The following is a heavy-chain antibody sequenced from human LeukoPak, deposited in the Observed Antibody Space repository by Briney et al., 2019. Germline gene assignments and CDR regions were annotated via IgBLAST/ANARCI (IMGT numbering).Heavy chain of an antibody. CDR2: ISSSSSYI. J-gene: IGHJ5*02. Sequence: PGGSLRLSCAASGFTFSSYSMNWVRQAPGKGLEWDSSISSSSSYIYYADSVKGRFTISRDNAKNSLYLQMNSLRAEDTALYYCXXXXXXXDILTGYPQNWFDPWGQGTLVTVSS. CDR3: XXXXXXXDILTGYPQNWFDP. D-gene: IGHD3-9*01. V-gene: IGHV3-21*01. CDR1: GFTFSSYS.